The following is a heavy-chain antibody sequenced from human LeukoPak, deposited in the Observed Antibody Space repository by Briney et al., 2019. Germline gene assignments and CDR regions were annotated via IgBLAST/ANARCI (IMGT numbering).Heavy chain of an antibody. J-gene: IGHJ4*02. CDR1: GFTFSGYG. CDR3: AKDSSQVVPAAILDY. Sequence: PGGSLRLSCAASGFTFSGYGMQWVRQAPGKGLEWVSFIRYDGSNRYYADSVKGRFTISRDNSKNTLYLQMNSLRAEDTAVYYCAKDSSQVVPAAILDYWGQGTLVTVSP. D-gene: IGHD2-2*01. V-gene: IGHV3-30*02. CDR2: IRYDGSNR.